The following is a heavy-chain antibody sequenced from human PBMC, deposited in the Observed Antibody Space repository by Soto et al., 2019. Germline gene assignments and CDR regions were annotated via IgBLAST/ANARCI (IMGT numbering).Heavy chain of an antibody. D-gene: IGHD3-9*01. CDR3: AIRQKDYDLLTGYYLRCFDL. J-gene: IGHJ2*01. CDR1: GFTFSSYN. V-gene: IGHV3-21*02. Sequence: EVQLVESGGGLVKPGGSLRLCCVASGFTFSSYNRNWVRQAPGKGLEWVSSISSSSSYRDYADSVKGRFTTSRDNAKNARSLQMNGLRAGDTALYYCAIRQKDYDLLTGYYLRCFDLWGRGTLVTVSS. CDR2: ISSSSSYR.